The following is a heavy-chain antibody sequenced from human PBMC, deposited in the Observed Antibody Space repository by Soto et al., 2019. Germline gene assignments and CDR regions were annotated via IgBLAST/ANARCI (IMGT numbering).Heavy chain of an antibody. J-gene: IGHJ4*02. CDR2: INPDSGDT. CDR3: TRDLVQGVSILSY. D-gene: IGHD3-10*01. CDR1: GYTFTDYQ. V-gene: IGHV1-2*02. Sequence: QVQLVQSGAEVKKPGASVKVSCKASGYTFTDYQIYWVRQAPGQGIEWMGWINPDSGDTGYAQNFQRRVTMTRDTSISTAYMELSRLESDDTAVYYCTRDLVQGVSILSYWGQGTLVTVSS.